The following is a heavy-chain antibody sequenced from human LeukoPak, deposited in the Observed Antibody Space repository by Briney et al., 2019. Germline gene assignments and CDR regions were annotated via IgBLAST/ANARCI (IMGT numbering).Heavy chain of an antibody. V-gene: IGHV4-34*01. CDR1: GGSISSYY. CDR2: INHSGST. D-gene: IGHD5-12*01. J-gene: IGHJ5*02. Sequence: PSETLSLTCTVSGGSISSYYWYWIRQPPGKGLEWIGEINHSGSTNYNPSLKSRVTISVDTSKKQFSLKLRSVTAADTAVYYCARGSVATARDWFDPWGQGTLVTVSS. CDR3: ARGSVATARDWFDP.